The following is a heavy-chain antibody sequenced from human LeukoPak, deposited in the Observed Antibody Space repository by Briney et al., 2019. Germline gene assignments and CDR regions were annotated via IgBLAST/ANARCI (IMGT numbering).Heavy chain of an antibody. J-gene: IGHJ4*02. V-gene: IGHV3-23*01. CDR2: ISGSGGNT. CDR3: AKARYDSSGYYSHY. D-gene: IGHD3-22*01. CDR1: GFTFSSYA. Sequence: GGSLRLSCAASGFTFSSYAMSWVPQAPGKGLEWVSAISGSGGNTYYADSVKGRFTISRDNSKNTLYLQMNSLRAEDTAVYYCAKARYDSSGYYSHYWGQGTLVTVSS.